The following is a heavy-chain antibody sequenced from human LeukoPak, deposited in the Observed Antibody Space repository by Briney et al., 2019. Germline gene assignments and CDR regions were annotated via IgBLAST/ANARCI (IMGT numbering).Heavy chain of an antibody. CDR2: IGTAGDT. V-gene: IGHV3-13*01. Sequence: GGSLRLSCAASGFTFSSYDMHWVRQATGKGLEWVSAIGTAGDTYYPGSVKGRFTISREIAKNSLYLQMNSLRAGDTAVYYCARGRYYESSGYSRSHDVFDIWGQGTMVTVSS. CDR3: ARGRYYESSGYSRSHDVFDI. CDR1: GFTFSSYD. D-gene: IGHD3-22*01. J-gene: IGHJ3*02.